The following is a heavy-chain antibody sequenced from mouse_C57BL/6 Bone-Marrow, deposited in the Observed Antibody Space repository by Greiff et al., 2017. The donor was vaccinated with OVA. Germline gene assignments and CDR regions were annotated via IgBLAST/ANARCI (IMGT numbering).Heavy chain of an antibody. CDR1: GFTFSSYG. D-gene: IGHD1-2*01. Sequence: EVNVVESGGDLVKPGGSLKLSCAASGFTFSSYGMSWVRQTPDKRLEWVATISSGGSYTYYPDSVKGRFTISRDNAKNTLYLQMSSLKSEDTAMYYCARHSLLRNYFDYWGQGTTLTVSS. CDR2: ISSGGSYT. CDR3: ARHSLLRNYFDY. J-gene: IGHJ2*01. V-gene: IGHV5-6*01.